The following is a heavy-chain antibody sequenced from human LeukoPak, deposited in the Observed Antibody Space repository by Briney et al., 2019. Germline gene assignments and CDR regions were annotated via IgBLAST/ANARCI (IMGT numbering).Heavy chain of an antibody. Sequence: GGSLRLSCAASGFTFSNYAMHWVRQAPGKGLEWVSLISSGGTYEYYADSVNGRFTISRDHSKNTLYLQLNSLRAEDTAVYYCARDSTYYYDSGSSGPHYFDNWGQGTLVTVSS. D-gene: IGHD3-10*01. CDR2: ISSGGTYE. CDR3: ARDSTYYYDSGSSGPHYFDN. V-gene: IGHV3-30*01. CDR1: GFTFSNYA. J-gene: IGHJ4*02.